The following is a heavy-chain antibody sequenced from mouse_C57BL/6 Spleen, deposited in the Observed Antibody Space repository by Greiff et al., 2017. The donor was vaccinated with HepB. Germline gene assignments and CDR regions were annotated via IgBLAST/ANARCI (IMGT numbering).Heavy chain of an antibody. V-gene: IGHV1-18*01. CDR2: INPNNGGT. CDR3: ARRHYDYDDYFDY. J-gene: IGHJ2*01. Sequence: VQLQQSGPELVKPGASVKIPCKASGYTFTDYNMDWVKQSHGKSLEWIGDINPNNGGTIYNQKFKGKATLTVDKSSSTAYMELRSLTSEDTAVYYCARRHYDYDDYFDYWGQGTTLTVSS. CDR1: GYTFTDYN. D-gene: IGHD2-4*01.